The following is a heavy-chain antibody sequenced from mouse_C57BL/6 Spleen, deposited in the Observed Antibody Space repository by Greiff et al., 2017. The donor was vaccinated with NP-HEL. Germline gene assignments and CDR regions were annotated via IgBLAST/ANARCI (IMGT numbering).Heavy chain of an antibody. Sequence: VQLKESGGGLVKPGGSLKLSCAASGFTFSSYTMSWVRQTPEKRLEWVATISGGGGNTYYPDSVKGRFTISRDNAKNTLYLQMSSLRSEDTALYYCARHGTMVTTDWYFDVWGTGTTVTVSS. J-gene: IGHJ1*03. CDR1: GFTFSSYT. D-gene: IGHD2-2*01. V-gene: IGHV5-9*01. CDR3: ARHGTMVTTDWYFDV. CDR2: ISGGGGNT.